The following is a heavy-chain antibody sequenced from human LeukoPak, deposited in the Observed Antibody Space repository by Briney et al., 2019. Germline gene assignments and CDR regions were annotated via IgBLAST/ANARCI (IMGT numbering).Heavy chain of an antibody. CDR3: ARDLFWRGYYYFDY. CDR1: GYSFTGYY. CDR2: INPNNGGT. D-gene: IGHD3-3*01. Sequence: ASVKVSCKASGYSFTGYYIHWVRQTPGQGLEWMGWINPNNGGTNYAQKFQGRVTMTGDTSISTAYMKLSRLRSDDTAVYYCARDLFWRGYYYFDYWGQGTLVTVSS. V-gene: IGHV1-2*02. J-gene: IGHJ4*02.